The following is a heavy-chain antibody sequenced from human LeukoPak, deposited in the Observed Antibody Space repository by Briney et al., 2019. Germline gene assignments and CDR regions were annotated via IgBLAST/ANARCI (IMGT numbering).Heavy chain of an antibody. Sequence: AASVKVSCKASGYTFTSYYMHWVRQAPGQALEWMGIINPSGGSTSCAQKFQGRVTMTRDTSTSTVYMELSSLRSEDTAVYYCARSRLWSGYYRYYFDYWGQGTLVTVSS. CDR1: GYTFTSYY. CDR3: ARSRLWSGYYRYYFDY. J-gene: IGHJ4*02. D-gene: IGHD3-3*01. V-gene: IGHV1-46*01. CDR2: INPSGGST.